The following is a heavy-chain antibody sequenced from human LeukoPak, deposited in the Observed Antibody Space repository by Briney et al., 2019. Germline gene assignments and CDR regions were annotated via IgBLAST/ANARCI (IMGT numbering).Heavy chain of an antibody. J-gene: IGHJ4*02. V-gene: IGHV3-23*01. CDR3: ARGSRPIDY. D-gene: IGHD6-6*01. Sequence: GGSLRLSCAASGSTFSSYTLSWVRQPQGKGLEWVSAISGSGATTLYSDSVKGRFTISRDNSKKTVYLQMNSLRAEDTAVYYCARGSRPIDYWGQGIPVTVSS. CDR1: GSTFSSYT. CDR2: ISGSGATT.